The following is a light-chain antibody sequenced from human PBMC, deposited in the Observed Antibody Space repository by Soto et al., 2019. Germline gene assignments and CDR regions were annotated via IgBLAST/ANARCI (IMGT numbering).Light chain of an antibody. J-gene: IGLJ2*01. V-gene: IGLV2-23*02. CDR1: SSDVGSYNL. CDR3: CSYAGSRTHVL. Sequence: QSALTQPASVSGSPGQSITISCIGTSSDVGSYNLVYWYQQHPGKAPKVLIYEVSERPSGVSNRFSGSKSGNTASLTISGLQAEDEAEYYCCSYAGSRTHVLFGGGTQLTVL. CDR2: EVS.